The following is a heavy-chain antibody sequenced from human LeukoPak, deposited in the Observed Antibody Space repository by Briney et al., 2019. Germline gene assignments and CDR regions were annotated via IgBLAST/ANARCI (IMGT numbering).Heavy chain of an antibody. CDR1: EFTFSSYS. V-gene: IGHV3-23*01. CDR2: INNFGSST. D-gene: IGHD1-1*01. J-gene: IGHJ4*02. Sequence: GGSLRPSCAASEFTFSSYSMGWVRQAPGRGLEWVSVINNFGSSTFYADSVKGRFTISRDNSKSTLYLQMNSLRAEDTAVYYCARYWNDRYFDYWGQGTLVTVSS. CDR3: ARYWNDRYFDY.